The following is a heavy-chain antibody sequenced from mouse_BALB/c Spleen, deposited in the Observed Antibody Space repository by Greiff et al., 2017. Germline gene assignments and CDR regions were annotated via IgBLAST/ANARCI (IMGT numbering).Heavy chain of an antibody. D-gene: IGHD2-1*01. J-gene: IGHJ3*01. Sequence: EVQLVESGGGLVQPGGSLKLSCAASGFTFSSYGMSWVRQTPDKRLELVATINSNGGSTYYPDSVKGRFTISRDNAKNTLYLQMSSLKSEDTAMYYCARDLYYGNYGWFAYWGQGTLVTVSA. CDR3: ARDLYYGNYGWFAY. V-gene: IGHV5-6-3*01. CDR2: INSNGGST. CDR1: GFTFSSYG.